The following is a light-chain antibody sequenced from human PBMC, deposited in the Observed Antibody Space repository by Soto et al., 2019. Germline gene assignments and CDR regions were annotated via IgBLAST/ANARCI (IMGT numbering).Light chain of an antibody. V-gene: IGLV1-40*01. CDR3: QSYDSSLSGSV. Sequence: QSLLTRPPSVSGAPGQRVTISCTGSSSNIGAGYGVHWYQQFPGTAPKLLIYANSNRPSGVPDRFSGSKSGTSASLAITGLQAEDEADYYCQSYDSSLSGSVFGGGTKLTVL. CDR2: ANS. J-gene: IGLJ2*01. CDR1: SSNIGAGYG.